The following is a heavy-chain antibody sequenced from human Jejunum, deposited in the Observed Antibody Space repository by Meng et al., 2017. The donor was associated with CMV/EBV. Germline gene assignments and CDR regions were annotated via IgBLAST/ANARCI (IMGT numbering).Heavy chain of an antibody. Sequence: QLQRQESGPGLVNPSETLPLTCTVSGGSISSRIYYWGWIRQPPGKGLEWIGSIYYSGSTYYNPSLKSRVTISVDTSKNQFFLKLGSVTAADTAVYHCLRGSGGSVWGQGTLVTVSS. V-gene: IGHV4-39*07. CDR1: GGSISSRIYY. CDR3: LRGSGGSV. CDR2: IYYSGST. D-gene: IGHD3-10*01. J-gene: IGHJ1*01.